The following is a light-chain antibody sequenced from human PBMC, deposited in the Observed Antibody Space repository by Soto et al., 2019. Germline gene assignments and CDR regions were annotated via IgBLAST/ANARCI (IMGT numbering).Light chain of an antibody. V-gene: IGKV1-5*01. CDR2: DAS. CDR1: QSIGNW. Sequence: DIQMTQSPSTLSASVGDRVAVTCRASQSIGNWLAWYQQKPGKAPKLLIYDASSLESGVPSRFSGSGSGTEFTLTISSLQPDDLATYYCQQYNSYSSTFGHGTKV. J-gene: IGKJ1*01. CDR3: QQYNSYSST.